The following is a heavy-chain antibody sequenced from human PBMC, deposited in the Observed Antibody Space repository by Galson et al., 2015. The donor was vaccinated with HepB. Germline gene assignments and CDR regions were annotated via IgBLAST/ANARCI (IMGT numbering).Heavy chain of an antibody. V-gene: IGHV3-48*01. J-gene: IGHJ4*02. CDR2: ISYNSDAI. D-gene: IGHD4-11*01. CDR3: VRDLRSNYGY. CDR1: GFTFSNYG. Sequence: SLRLSCAASGFTFSNYGMNWVRQAPGKGLEWISYISYNSDAIYYADSVKGRFTIARDNAKNSLSLQMNSLRAEDTALYYCVRDLRSNYGYWGQGTLVTVSS.